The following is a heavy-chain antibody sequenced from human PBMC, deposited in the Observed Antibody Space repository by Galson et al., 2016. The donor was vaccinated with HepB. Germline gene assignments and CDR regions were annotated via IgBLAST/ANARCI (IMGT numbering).Heavy chain of an antibody. D-gene: IGHD3-3*01. J-gene: IGHJ5*02. Sequence: SVKVSCKASGYTFTSYGISWVRQAPGQGLEWMGWISADNGNTNYAQEVQGRVTMTTDTSTSTAYMELRSLRSDDTAVYYCARDSTITAFGVVIIGSGWFDPWGQGTLVTVSS. V-gene: IGHV1-18*01. CDR2: ISADNGNT. CDR1: GYTFTSYG. CDR3: ARDSTITAFGVVIIGSGWFDP.